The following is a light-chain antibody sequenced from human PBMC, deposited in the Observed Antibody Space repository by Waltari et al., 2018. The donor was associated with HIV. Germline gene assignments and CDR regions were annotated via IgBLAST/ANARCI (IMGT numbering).Light chain of an antibody. J-gene: IGLJ2*01. CDR2: NTN. Sequence: QSVLTQPPSASGTPGQRVTMSCSGGRTNIGSNFDYWDHQLPGTARKLLTSNTNQRPSRVPDRFAGSKSGSSASLTISVLRSEDEAVYYCASWDDILSSVIFGGGTKVTVL. CDR3: ASWDDILSSVI. V-gene: IGLV1-47*02. CDR1: RTNIGSNF.